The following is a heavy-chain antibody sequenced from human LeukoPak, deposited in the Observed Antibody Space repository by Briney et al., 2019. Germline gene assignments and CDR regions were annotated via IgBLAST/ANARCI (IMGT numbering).Heavy chain of an antibody. CDR3: ARGPWVTGTPDGNWFDP. J-gene: IGHJ5*02. D-gene: IGHD1-7*01. Sequence: SETLSLTCTVSGGSISSYYWSWIRQPPGKGLEWIGYIYYSGSTNYNPSLKSRVTISVDTSKNQFSLKLSSVTAADTAVYYCARGPWVTGTPDGNWFDPWGQGTLVTVSS. V-gene: IGHV4-59*01. CDR1: GGSISSYY. CDR2: IYYSGST.